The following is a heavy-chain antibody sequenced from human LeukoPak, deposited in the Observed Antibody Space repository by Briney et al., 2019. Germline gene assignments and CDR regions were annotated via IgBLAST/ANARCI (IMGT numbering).Heavy chain of an antibody. CDR3: ARFAQSSGTYYAAFDY. Sequence: GESLKISCKGSGYSFTSHWIGWVRQMPGKGLEWMGIIYPGDSDTRYSPSFQGQVTISADKSISTAYPQWSSLKASDTAMYYCARFAQSSGTYYAAFDYWGQGTLVTVSS. CDR2: IYPGDSDT. D-gene: IGHD3-10*01. J-gene: IGHJ4*02. V-gene: IGHV5-51*01. CDR1: GYSFTSHW.